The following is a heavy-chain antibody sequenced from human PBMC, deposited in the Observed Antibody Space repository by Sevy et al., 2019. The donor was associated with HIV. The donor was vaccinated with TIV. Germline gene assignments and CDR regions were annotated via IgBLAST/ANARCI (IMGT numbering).Heavy chain of an antibody. V-gene: IGHV4-39*01. D-gene: IGHD6-19*01. CDR3: ARLSTVDGMEDYYGMDV. J-gene: IGHJ6*02. CDR1: GGSISSSSYY. Sequence: SETLSLTCTVSGGSISSSSYYWGWIRQPPGKGLEWIGSIYDSGSTYYNPSLKSLVTISVETSKNQFSLRLSSVTAAETDVYYCARLSTVDGMEDYYGMDVWGQGTTVTVSS. CDR2: IYDSGST.